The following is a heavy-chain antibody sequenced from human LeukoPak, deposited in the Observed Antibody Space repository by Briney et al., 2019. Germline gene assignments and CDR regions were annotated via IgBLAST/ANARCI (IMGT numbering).Heavy chain of an antibody. CDR3: ANDYYDSSGYYYQSDAFDI. CDR1: GFTFSSYG. Sequence: PGRSLRLSCAASGFTFSSYGMHWVRQAPGKGLEWAALISYDGSIYYYADSVKGRFTISRDNSKSTLYLQMNSLRAEDTAVYYCANDYYDSSGYYYQSDAFDIWGQGTMVTVSS. J-gene: IGHJ3*02. CDR2: ISYDGSIY. V-gene: IGHV3-30*18. D-gene: IGHD3-22*01.